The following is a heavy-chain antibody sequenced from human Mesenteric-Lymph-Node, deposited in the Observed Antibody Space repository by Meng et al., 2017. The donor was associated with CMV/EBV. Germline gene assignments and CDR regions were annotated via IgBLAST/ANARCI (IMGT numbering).Heavy chain of an antibody. J-gene: IGHJ6*02. Sequence: GESLKISCAASGFTFTIYSMNWVRQAPGKGLEWVSYISSRSSTIYYADSVKGRFTISRDNAKNSLYLQMNSLRAEDTAVYYCARDNNYYESSGYPPDYYYYGMDVWGQGTTVTVSS. CDR1: GFTFTIYS. CDR3: ARDNNYYESSGYPPDYYYYGMDV. V-gene: IGHV3-48*04. CDR2: ISSRSSTI. D-gene: IGHD3-22*01.